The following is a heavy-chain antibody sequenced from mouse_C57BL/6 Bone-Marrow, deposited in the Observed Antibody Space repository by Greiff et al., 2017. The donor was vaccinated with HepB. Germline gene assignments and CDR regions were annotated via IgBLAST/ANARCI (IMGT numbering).Heavy chain of an antibody. CDR2: INPSNGGT. V-gene: IGHV1-53*01. CDR1: GYTFTSYW. J-gene: IGHJ2*01. CDR3: ARSIITTVVAYYFDY. Sequence: QVQLQQPGTELVKPGASVKLSCKASGYTFTSYWMHWVKQRPGQGLEWIGNINPSNGGTNYNEKFKSKATLTVDKSSSTAYMQLSSLTSEDSAVYYCARSIITTVVAYYFDYWGQGTTLTVSS. D-gene: IGHD1-1*01.